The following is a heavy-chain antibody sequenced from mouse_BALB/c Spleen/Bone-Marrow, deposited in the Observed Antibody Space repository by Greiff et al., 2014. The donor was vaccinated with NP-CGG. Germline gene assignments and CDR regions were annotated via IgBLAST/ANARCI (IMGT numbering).Heavy chain of an antibody. D-gene: IGHD1-1*01. V-gene: IGHV5-6-4*01. Sequence: EVKLVESGGGLVKPGGSLKLSCAASGFTFSSYIMSWVRQTPEKRLEWVATISSGGSYTYYPDSVKGRFTISRDNAKNTLYLQMSSLKSEDTAMYYCTRDPFYYGSSYAMDYWGQGTSVTVSS. J-gene: IGHJ4*01. CDR3: TRDPFYYGSSYAMDY. CDR2: ISSGGSYT. CDR1: GFTFSSYI.